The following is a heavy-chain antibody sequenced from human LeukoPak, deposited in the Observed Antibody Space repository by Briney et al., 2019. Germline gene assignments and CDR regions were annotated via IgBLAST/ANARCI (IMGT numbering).Heavy chain of an antibody. CDR3: ARGFRRFYDSWSGQNWFDP. Sequence: SETLSLTCTVSGGAIGSGDYYWSWIRQPPGKGLEWIGHIYYSGSTYYNPSLKSRVTISVDTSKNQFSLKLSSVTAADTAVYYCARGFRRFYDSWSGQNWFDPWGQGTLVTVPS. CDR1: GGAIGSGDYY. J-gene: IGHJ5*02. D-gene: IGHD3-3*01. V-gene: IGHV4-30-4*08. CDR2: IYYSGST.